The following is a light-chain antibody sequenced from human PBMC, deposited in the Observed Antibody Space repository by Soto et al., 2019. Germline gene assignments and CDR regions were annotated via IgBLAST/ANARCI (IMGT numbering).Light chain of an antibody. CDR3: QQYGISPPNT. CDR1: QSVGSSY. V-gene: IGKV3-20*01. J-gene: IGKJ5*01. Sequence: LRHYLGTPSLSPRARANLFCRASQSVGSSYLAWYQQKPGQAPRLLIYAASSRATGVPERFSGSGSGTDFTLTISRLEPEDFAVYYCQQYGISPPNTFGQGTRLEIK. CDR2: AAS.